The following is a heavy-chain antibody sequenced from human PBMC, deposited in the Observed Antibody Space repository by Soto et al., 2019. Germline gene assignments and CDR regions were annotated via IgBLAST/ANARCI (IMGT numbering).Heavy chain of an antibody. CDR2: ISYDGSNK. J-gene: IGHJ4*02. CDR1: GFTFSSYA. D-gene: IGHD6-19*01. Sequence: QVQLVESGRGVVQPGRSLRLSCAASGFTFSSYAMHWVRQAPGKGLEWVAAISYDGSNKYYADSVKGRFTISRDNSKNTLYLQMNSLRAEDTAVYYCARDRIWGIAVAGLDYWGQGTLVTVSS. CDR3: ARDRIWGIAVAGLDY. V-gene: IGHV3-30-3*01.